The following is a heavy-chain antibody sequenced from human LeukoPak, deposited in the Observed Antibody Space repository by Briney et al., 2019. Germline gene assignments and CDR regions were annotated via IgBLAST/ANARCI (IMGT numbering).Heavy chain of an antibody. CDR3: ARHPKRGYYDSSGYYLDAFDI. CDR1: GGSFSGYY. Sequence: TSETLSLTCAVYGGSFSGYYWGWIRQPPGKGLEWIGSIYYSGSTYYNPSLKSRVAISVDTSKNQFSLKLSSVTAADTAVYYCARHPKRGYYDSSGYYLDAFDIWGQGTMVTVSS. D-gene: IGHD3-22*01. CDR2: IYYSGST. J-gene: IGHJ3*02. V-gene: IGHV4-39*01.